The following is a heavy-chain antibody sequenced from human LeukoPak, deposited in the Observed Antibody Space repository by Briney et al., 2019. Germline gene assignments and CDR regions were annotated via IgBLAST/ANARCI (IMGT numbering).Heavy chain of an antibody. Sequence: GASVKVSCKASGYTFTDYYMHWVRQAPGQGLEWMGWINPNSGATSSAQMFQGRVTMTRDTSIFTAYMELSSLRSEDTAVYYCATSVYYDSRREIDPWGQGTLVTVSS. D-gene: IGHD3-22*01. V-gene: IGHV1-2*02. CDR1: GYTFTDYY. CDR2: INPNSGAT. J-gene: IGHJ5*02. CDR3: ATSVYYDSRREIDP.